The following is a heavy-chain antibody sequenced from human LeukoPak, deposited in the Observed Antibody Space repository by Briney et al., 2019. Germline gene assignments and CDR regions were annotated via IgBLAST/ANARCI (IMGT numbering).Heavy chain of an antibody. J-gene: IGHJ4*02. CDR2: IYYSGST. V-gene: IGHV4-39*01. D-gene: IGHD5-12*01. Sequence: SETLSLTCTVSGGSISSSSYYWGWIRQPPGKGLEWIGSIYYSGSTYYNPSLKSRVTISVDTSKNQFSLKLSSVTAADTAVYYCARRSASDGYKYRGQGTLVTVSS. CDR3: ARRSASDGYKY. CDR1: GGSISSSSYY.